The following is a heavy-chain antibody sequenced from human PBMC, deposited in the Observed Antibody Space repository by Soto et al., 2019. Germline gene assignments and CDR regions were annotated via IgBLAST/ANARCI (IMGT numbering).Heavy chain of an antibody. Sequence: SVKVSCKASGGTFSSYAIGWVRQAPGQGLEWMGGIIPIFGTANYAQKFQGRVTITADESTSTAYMELSSLRSEDTAVYYCATTGIAVAGTAFDIWGQGTMVTVSS. CDR1: GGTFSSYA. CDR3: ATTGIAVAGTAFDI. J-gene: IGHJ3*02. D-gene: IGHD6-19*01. CDR2: IIPIFGTA. V-gene: IGHV1-69*13.